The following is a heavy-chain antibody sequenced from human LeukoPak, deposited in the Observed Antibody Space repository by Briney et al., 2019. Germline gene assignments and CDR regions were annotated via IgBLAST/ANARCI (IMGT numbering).Heavy chain of an antibody. CDR1: GGSISSYY. CDR3: ARLLIRAYYYYGMDV. V-gene: IGHV4-59*01. Sequence: SATLSLTCPVSGGSISSYYWSWIRQPPGKVLEWIGYIYYSGSTNYNPSLKSRVTISVDTSKNQFSLKLSSVTAADTAVYYCARLLIRAYYYYGMDVWGQGTTVTVSS. J-gene: IGHJ6*02. D-gene: IGHD3-10*01. CDR2: IYYSGST.